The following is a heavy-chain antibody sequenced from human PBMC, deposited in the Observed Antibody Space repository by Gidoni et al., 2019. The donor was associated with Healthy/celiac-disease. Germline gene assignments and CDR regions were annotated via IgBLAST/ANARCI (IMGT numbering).Heavy chain of an antibody. CDR3: ARVTMVRGVIIPPGY. V-gene: IGHV1-46*03. J-gene: IGHJ4*02. Sequence: QVQLVQSGAEVKKPGAYVKFSCKASGYPFTSYYMHWMRQAPGQGLEWMGIMNPSGGSTSYAQKFQGRVTMTRDTSTSTVYMELSSLRSEDTAVYYCARVTMVRGVIIPPGYWGQGTLVTVSS. CDR1: GYPFTSYY. D-gene: IGHD3-10*01. CDR2: MNPSGGST.